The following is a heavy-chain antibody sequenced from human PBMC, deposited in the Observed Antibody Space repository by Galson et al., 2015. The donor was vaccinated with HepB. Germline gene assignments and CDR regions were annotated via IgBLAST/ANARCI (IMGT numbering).Heavy chain of an antibody. CDR2: ISSSSSYT. CDR3: ARDYGNFRLDV. V-gene: IGHV3-11*06. Sequence: SLRLSCAASGFTFSDYYMSWIRQAPGKGLEWVSYISSSSSYTNYADSVKGRFTISRDNAKNSLYLQMNSLRAEDTAVYYCARDYGNFRLDVWGQGTTVTVSS. CDR1: GFTFSDYY. J-gene: IGHJ6*02. D-gene: IGHD4-11*01.